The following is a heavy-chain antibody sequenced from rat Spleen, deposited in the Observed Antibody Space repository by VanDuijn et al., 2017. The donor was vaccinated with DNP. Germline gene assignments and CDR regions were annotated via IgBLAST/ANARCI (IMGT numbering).Heavy chain of an antibody. CDR3: ARHRFTRLDSYWYFDF. CDR2: ISYSGTT. Sequence: EVQLQESGPGLVKPSQSLSLTCSVTGSSITNNYWGWVRTFPANQMEWMGYISYSGTTRYNPSLKSRISITTDTSKNQFFLQLNSVTTEDTGTYYCARHRFTRLDSYWYFDFWGPGTMVTVSS. J-gene: IGHJ1*01. V-gene: IGHV3-1*01. D-gene: IGHD1-4*01. CDR1: GSSITNNY.